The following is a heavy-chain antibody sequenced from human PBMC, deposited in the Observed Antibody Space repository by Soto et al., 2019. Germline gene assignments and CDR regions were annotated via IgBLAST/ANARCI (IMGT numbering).Heavy chain of an antibody. CDR1: GFTFSFYW. CDR2: IKQDGGEK. V-gene: IGHV3-7*01. J-gene: IGHJ4*02. Sequence: PGGSLRLSCAASGFTFSFYWMTWVRQAPGKGLEWVANIKQDGGEKYYVDSVKGRFTISRDNAKNSLYLQMHSLRAEDTAVYYCARDTADYGDYLFDYWGQGTLVTVS. CDR3: ARDTADYGDYLFDY. D-gene: IGHD4-17*01.